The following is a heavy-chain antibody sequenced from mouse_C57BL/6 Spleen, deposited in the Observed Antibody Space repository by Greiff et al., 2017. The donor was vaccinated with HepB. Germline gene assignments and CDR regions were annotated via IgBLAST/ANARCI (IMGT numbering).Heavy chain of an antibody. Sequence: QVQLQQSGAELVRPGASVKLSCKASGYTFTDYYINWVKQRPGQGLEWIARIYPGSGNTYYNEKFKGKATLTAEKSSSTAYMQLSSLTSEDSAVYFCARSYDGYYGAMDYWGQGTSVTVSS. D-gene: IGHD2-3*01. CDR2: IYPGSGNT. CDR3: ARSYDGYYGAMDY. CDR1: GYTFTDYY. V-gene: IGHV1-76*01. J-gene: IGHJ4*01.